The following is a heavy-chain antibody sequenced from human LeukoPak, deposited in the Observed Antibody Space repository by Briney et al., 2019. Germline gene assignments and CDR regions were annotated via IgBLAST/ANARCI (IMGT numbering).Heavy chain of an antibody. J-gene: IGHJ4*02. Sequence: GGSLRLSCAASGFTFSDYYMSWIRQAPGKGLEWVSYINNSGITIYYADSVKGRFTISRDNAKNSLYLQMNSLRAEDTAVYYCARDPTDFWSGYYGDYWGQGTLVTVSS. CDR3: ARDPTDFWSGYYGDY. V-gene: IGHV3-11*04. CDR1: GFTFSDYY. D-gene: IGHD3-3*01. CDR2: INNSGITI.